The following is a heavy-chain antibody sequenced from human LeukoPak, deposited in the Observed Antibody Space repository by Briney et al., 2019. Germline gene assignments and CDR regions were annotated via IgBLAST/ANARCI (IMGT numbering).Heavy chain of an antibody. V-gene: IGHV4-39*07. D-gene: IGHD6-13*01. Sequence: SETLSLTCTVSGGSISSNSYYWGWIRQPPGKGLEWIGTIYYSGSTYYNPSLKSRVTISVDTSKNQFSLKLSSVTAADTAVYYCARDIGSSWLDYWGQGTLVTVSS. J-gene: IGHJ4*02. CDR2: IYYSGST. CDR1: GGSISSNSYY. CDR3: ARDIGSSWLDY.